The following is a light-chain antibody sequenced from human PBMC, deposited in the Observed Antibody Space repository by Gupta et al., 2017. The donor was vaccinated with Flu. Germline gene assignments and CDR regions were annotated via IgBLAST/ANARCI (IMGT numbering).Light chain of an antibody. V-gene: IGLV3-21*03. Sequence: YVLTQPPSVSLAPGKTASISCVANNIGRKSVHWYQQKAGQAPMLVVYNDSDRPSGIPERFSGSNSGDTATLTISRAEAGDEADYYCQVWDSSRDIRVFGGGTKLTVL. J-gene: IGLJ3*02. CDR2: NDS. CDR1: NIGRKS. CDR3: QVWDSSRDIRV.